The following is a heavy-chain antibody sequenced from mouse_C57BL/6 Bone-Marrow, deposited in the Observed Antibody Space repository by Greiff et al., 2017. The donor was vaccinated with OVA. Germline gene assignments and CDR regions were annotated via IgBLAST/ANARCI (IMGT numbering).Heavy chain of an antibody. CDR2: IRSKSNNYAT. J-gene: IGHJ3*01. CDR3: VRHINAY. CDR1: GFSFNTYA. V-gene: IGHV10-1*01. Sequence: DVHLVESGGGLVQPKGSLKLSCAASGFSFNTYAMNWVRQAPGKGLEWVARIRSKSNNYATYYADSVKDRFTISRDDSESMLYLQMNNLKTEDTAMYYCVRHINAYWGQGTLVTVSA.